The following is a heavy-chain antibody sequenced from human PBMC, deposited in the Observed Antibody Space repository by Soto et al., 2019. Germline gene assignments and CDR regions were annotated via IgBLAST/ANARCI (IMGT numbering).Heavy chain of an antibody. V-gene: IGHV3-33*01. CDR3: ASGMTYYYDSSGYYRY. CDR2: IWYDGSNK. D-gene: IGHD3-22*01. CDR1: GFTFSSYG. Sequence: QVQLVESGGGVVQPGRSLRLSCAASGFTFSSYGMHWVRQAPGKGLEWVAVIWYDGSNKYYADSVKGRFTISRDNSKNXLYLQMNSLRAEDTAVYYCASGMTYYYDSSGYYRYWGQGTLVTVSS. J-gene: IGHJ4*02.